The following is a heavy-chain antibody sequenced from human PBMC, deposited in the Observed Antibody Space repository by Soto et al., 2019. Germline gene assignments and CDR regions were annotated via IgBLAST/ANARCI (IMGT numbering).Heavy chain of an antibody. J-gene: IGHJ6*02. Sequence: PGGSLRLSCSASVFTCSSYAMSWVRQAPGKGLEWVSAISGSDNNTYYADSVKGRFTISRDNSKNTLYLQMSSLRADDTAVYYCAPMGVWGQGTTVTVSS. CDR2: ISGSDNNT. CDR1: VFTCSSYA. V-gene: IGHV3-23*01. CDR3: APMGV.